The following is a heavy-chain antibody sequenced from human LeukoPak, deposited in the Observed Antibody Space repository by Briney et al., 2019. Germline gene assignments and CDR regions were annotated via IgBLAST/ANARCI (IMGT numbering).Heavy chain of an antibody. J-gene: IGHJ4*02. V-gene: IGHV3-30*18. CDR3: AKGRRREMATIEFDY. CDR1: GFTFSSYG. D-gene: IGHD5-24*01. Sequence: GGSLRLSCAASGFTFSSYGMHWVRQAPGKGLEWVAVISYGGSNKYYADSVKGRFTISRDNSKSTLYLQMNSLRAEDTAVYYCAKGRRREMATIEFDYWGQGTLVTVSS. CDR2: ISYGGSNK.